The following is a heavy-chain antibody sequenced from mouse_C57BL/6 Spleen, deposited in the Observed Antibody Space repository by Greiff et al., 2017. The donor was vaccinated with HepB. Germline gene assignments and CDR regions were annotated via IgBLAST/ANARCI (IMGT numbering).Heavy chain of an antibody. J-gene: IGHJ4*01. D-gene: IGHD1-1*01. V-gene: IGHV1-50*01. CDR3: ARRVTTVVATRAMDY. CDR2: IDPSDSYT. CDR1: GYTFTSYW. Sequence: QVQLQQSGAELVKPGASVKLSCKASGYTFTSYWMQWVKQRPGQGLEWIGEIDPSDSYTNYNQKFKGKATLTVDTSSSTAYMQPSSLTSEDSAVYYCARRVTTVVATRAMDYWGQGTSVTVSS.